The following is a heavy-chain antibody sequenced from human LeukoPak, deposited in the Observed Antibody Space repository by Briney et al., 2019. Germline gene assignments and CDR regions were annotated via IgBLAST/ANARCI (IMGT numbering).Heavy chain of an antibody. CDR3: ARDDYYDILTGLPGLDY. D-gene: IGHD3-9*01. J-gene: IGHJ4*02. CDR1: GFTFSSYS. V-gene: IGHV3-21*01. Sequence: GGSLRLSCAASGFTFSSYSTNWVRQAPGKGLEWVSSISSSSSYIYYADSVKGRFTISRDNAKNSLYLQMNSLRAEDTAVYYCARDDYYDILTGLPGLDYWGQGTLVTVSS. CDR2: ISSSSSYI.